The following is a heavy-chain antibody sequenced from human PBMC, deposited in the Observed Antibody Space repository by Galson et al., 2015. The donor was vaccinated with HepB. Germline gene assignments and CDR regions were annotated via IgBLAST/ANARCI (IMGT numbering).Heavy chain of an antibody. CDR2: IRSKTYGATT. V-gene: IGHV3-49*03. CDR3: TRYRHTTNWPRSHWFDP. D-gene: IGHD3-16*02. Sequence: SLRLSCATSGFTFADGGLTWIRQAPGKGLEWVGLIRSKTYGATTEYAASVKGRFTISRDDSKSIAYLQMNSLKIEDTALYYCTRYRHTTNWPRSHWFDPWGQGTLVSVSS. J-gene: IGHJ5*02. CDR1: GFTFADGG.